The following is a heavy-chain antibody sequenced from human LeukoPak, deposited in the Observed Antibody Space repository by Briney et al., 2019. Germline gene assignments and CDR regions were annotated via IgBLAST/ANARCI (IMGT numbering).Heavy chain of an antibody. CDR1: GGSISSNDYY. V-gene: IGHV4-39*07. CDR2: LYYGGSA. Sequence: SETLSLTCSGGSISSNDYYLGWIRQPPGKGLEWIGRLYYGGSAYYNPSLKSRVTISLDTFKNQFSLKLSSVTAADTAVYYCAGGRVVGVSRGLGVRSWGQGTLVTVSS. J-gene: IGHJ5*02. CDR3: AGGRVVGVSRGLGVRS. D-gene: IGHD1-26*01.